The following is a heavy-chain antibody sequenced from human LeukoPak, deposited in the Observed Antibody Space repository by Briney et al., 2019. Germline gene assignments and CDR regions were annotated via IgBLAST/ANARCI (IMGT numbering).Heavy chain of an antibody. V-gene: IGHV3-48*02. J-gene: IGHJ4*02. CDR1: GFTFSSYE. D-gene: IGHD3-16*02. Sequence: PGGSLRLSCAASGFTFSSYEMNWVRQAPGKGLEWVSYISSSSSTIYYADSVKGRFTISRDNAKNSLYLQMNSLRDEDTAVYYCARDGNDYVWGSYRLFDYWGQGTLVTVSS. CDR2: ISSSSSTI. CDR3: ARDGNDYVWGSYRLFDY.